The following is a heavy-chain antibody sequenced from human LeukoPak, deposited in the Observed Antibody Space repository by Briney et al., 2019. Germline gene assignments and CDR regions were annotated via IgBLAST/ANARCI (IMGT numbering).Heavy chain of an antibody. D-gene: IGHD3-22*01. CDR2: IYTSGST. CDR1: GGSISSYY. J-gene: IGHJ5*02. V-gene: IGHV4-4*07. Sequence: SETLSLTCTVSGGSISSYYWSWIRQPAGKGLEWIGRIYTSGSTNYNPSLKSRVTISVDTSKNQFSLKLSSVTAADSAVYYCASGYYYDSSGYYPWGQGTLVTVSS. CDR3: ASGYYYDSSGYYP.